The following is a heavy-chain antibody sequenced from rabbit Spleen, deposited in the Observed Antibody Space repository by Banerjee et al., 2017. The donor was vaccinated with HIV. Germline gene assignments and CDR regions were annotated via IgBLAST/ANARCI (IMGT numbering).Heavy chain of an antibody. CDR2: IYAGSSGST. Sequence: QSLEESGGGLVKPGASLTLTCKASGFSFNSGYDMCWVRQAPGKGLEWIACIYAGSSGSTYYASWAKGRFTISKTSSTTVTLQMTSLTAADTATYFCARDAGGNTYFNLWGPGTLVTVS. D-gene: IGHD4-2*01. CDR3: ARDAGGNTYFNL. V-gene: IGHV1S40*01. J-gene: IGHJ4*01. CDR1: GFSFNSGYD.